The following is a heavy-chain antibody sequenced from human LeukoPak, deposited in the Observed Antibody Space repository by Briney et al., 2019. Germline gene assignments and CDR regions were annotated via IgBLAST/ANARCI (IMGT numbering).Heavy chain of an antibody. Sequence: PSETLSLTCTVSGGSISSYYWSWIRQPPGKGLEWIGYIYYSGSTNYNPSLKSRVTISVDTSKNQFSLKLSSVTAADTAVYYCATTWWDDAFDIWGQGTMVTVSS. D-gene: IGHD2-15*01. J-gene: IGHJ3*02. CDR2: IYYSGST. V-gene: IGHV4-59*08. CDR1: GGSISSYY. CDR3: ATTWWDDAFDI.